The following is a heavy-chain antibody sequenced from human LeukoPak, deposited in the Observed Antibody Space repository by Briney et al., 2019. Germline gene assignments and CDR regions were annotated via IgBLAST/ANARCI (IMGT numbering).Heavy chain of an antibody. J-gene: IGHJ4*02. CDR1: GYSFTNYW. V-gene: IGHV5-51*01. CDR2: IYPGDSDT. D-gene: IGHD2-21*02. CDR3: ATLEAATATEFHY. Sequence: GESLKISCKGSGYSFTNYWIGWVRQMPGKGLEWMGIIYPGDSDTRYSPSLQGQVTISADKSVRVAYLQWTSLRASDTAIYYCATLEAATATEFHYWGQGTLVTVSS.